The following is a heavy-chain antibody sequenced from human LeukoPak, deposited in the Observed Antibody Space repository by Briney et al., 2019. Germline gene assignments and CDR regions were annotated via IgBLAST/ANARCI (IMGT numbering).Heavy chain of an antibody. D-gene: IGHD1-1*01. CDR3: AKETQLTVSALFDY. V-gene: IGHV3-23*01. CDR2: ISGSGGST. Sequence: GGSLRLSCAASGFTFSTYAMIWVRQAPGKGLEWVSAISGSGGSTFYADSVKGRFTISRDSSKNTLFLQVNSLRAEDTAVYYCAKETQLTVSALFDYWGQGTLVTVSS. CDR1: GFTFSTYA. J-gene: IGHJ4*02.